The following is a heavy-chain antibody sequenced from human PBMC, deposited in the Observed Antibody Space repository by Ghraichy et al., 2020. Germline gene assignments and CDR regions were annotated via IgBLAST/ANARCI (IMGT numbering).Heavy chain of an antibody. CDR1: GYTLTELS. Sequence: ASVKVSCKVSGYTLTELSMHWVRQAPGKGLEWMGGFDPEDGETIYAQEFQGRVTMTEDTSTDTAYMELSSLRSEDTAVYYCATDLAVWSGVDYWGQGTLVTVSA. D-gene: IGHD3-3*01. CDR2: FDPEDGET. J-gene: IGHJ4*02. V-gene: IGHV1-24*01. CDR3: ATDLAVWSGVDY.